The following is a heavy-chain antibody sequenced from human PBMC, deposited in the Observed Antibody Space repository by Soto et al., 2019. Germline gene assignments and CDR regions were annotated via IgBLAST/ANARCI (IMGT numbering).Heavy chain of an antibody. CDR3: ARDQSDSGSYYVNAFDI. Sequence: QTLSLPSAISGDSVSSNSAACNLIRHSPSRGLEWLGRTYYRSKWYNDYAVSVKSRITINPDTSKNQFSLQLNSVTPEDTAVYYCARDQSDSGSYYVNAFDIWGQGTMVTVSS. CDR1: GDSVSSNSAA. D-gene: IGHD1-26*01. V-gene: IGHV6-1*01. J-gene: IGHJ3*02. CDR2: TYYRSKWYN.